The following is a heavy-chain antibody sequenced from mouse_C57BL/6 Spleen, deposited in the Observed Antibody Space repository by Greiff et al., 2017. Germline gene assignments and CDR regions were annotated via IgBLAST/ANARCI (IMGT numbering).Heavy chain of an antibody. D-gene: IGHD4-1*01. CDR2: IYPGDGDT. J-gene: IGHJ4*01. V-gene: IGHV1-82*01. CDR1: GYAFSSSW. Sequence: QVQLKQSGPELVKPGASVKISCKASGYAFSSSWMNWVKQRPGKGLEWIGRIYPGDGDTNYNGKFKGKATLTADKSSSTAYMQLSSLTSEDSAVYFCARGGTHWDEAMDYWGQGTSVTVSS. CDR3: ARGGTHWDEAMDY.